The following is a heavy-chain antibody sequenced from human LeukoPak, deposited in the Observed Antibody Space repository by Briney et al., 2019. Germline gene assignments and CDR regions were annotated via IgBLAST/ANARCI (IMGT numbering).Heavy chain of an antibody. Sequence: SETLSLTCTVSGGSISSYYWSWIRQPPGKGLEWIGYIYYSGSTNYNPSLKSRVTISVDTSKNQFSLKLSSVTAADTAVYYCASSYDSSGYFDYYYMDVWGKGTTVTVSS. CDR3: ASSYDSSGYFDYYYMDV. J-gene: IGHJ6*03. CDR1: GGSISSYY. CDR2: IYYSGST. D-gene: IGHD3-22*01. V-gene: IGHV4-59*01.